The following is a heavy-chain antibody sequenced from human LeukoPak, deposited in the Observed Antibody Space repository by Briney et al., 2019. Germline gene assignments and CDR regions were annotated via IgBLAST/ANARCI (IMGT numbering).Heavy chain of an antibody. Sequence: PSETLSLTCTVSGGSMINYYWSWIRQPPGKGLECIGYIYYSGSTNYNPSLKSRVIISVDTSKNQFSLKLSSVTAADTAVYYCAAHSITMIVVDWYFDLWGRGTLVTVSS. D-gene: IGHD3-22*01. V-gene: IGHV4-59*08. J-gene: IGHJ2*01. CDR2: IYYSGST. CDR3: AAHSITMIVVDWYFDL. CDR1: GGSMINYY.